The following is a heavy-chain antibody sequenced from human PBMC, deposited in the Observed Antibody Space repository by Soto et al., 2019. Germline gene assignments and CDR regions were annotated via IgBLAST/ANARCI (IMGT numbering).Heavy chain of an antibody. D-gene: IGHD5-12*01. CDR3: ARDRAEWLVRPGDYYYYGMDV. V-gene: IGHV3-48*03. CDR1: GFTFSSYE. Sequence: GGSLRLSCAASGFTFSSYEMNWVRHAPGKGLEWVSYISSSGSTIYYADSVKGRFTIFRDNAKNSLYLQMNSLRAEDTAVYYCARDRAEWLVRPGDYYYYGMDVWGQGTTVTVS. J-gene: IGHJ6*02. CDR2: ISSSGSTI.